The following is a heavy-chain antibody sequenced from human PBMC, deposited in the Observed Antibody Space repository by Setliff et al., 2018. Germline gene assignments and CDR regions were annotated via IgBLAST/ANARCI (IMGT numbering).Heavy chain of an antibody. Sequence: CTVSGGSISRDYWMWIRQPPGKGLEWIGMINPGGGSTTYAQKFQGRVTMTRDTSTSTVYMELSSLRTEDTAVYYCARGYYDSYARYYVVGDYWGQGTPVTVSS. CDR3: ARGYYDSYARYYVVGDY. CDR1: GGSISRDY. CDR2: INPGGGST. J-gene: IGHJ4*02. D-gene: IGHD3-22*01. V-gene: IGHV1-46*01.